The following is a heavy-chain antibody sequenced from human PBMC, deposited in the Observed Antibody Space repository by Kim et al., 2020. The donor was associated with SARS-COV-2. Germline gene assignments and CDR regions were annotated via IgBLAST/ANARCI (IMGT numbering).Heavy chain of an antibody. CDR1: GFTFSSYG. J-gene: IGHJ4*02. CDR2: VNSDGSST. CDR3: ASLSTGYVWDKFDY. Sequence: GGSLRLSCVASGFTFSSYGMHWVRQAPGKGLVWVSRVNSDGSSTSYADSVKGRFTISRDNARNTLYLQMNSLRAEATAVYYCASLSTGYVWDKFDYWGQGTLVTVSS. V-gene: IGHV3-74*01. D-gene: IGHD3-16*01.